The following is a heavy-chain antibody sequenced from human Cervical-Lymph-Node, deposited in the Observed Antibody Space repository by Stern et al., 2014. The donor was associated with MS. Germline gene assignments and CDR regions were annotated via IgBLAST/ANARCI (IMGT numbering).Heavy chain of an antibody. CDR2: INHSGST. CDR1: GGSFSGYY. CDR3: ARCDDYWYFDL. J-gene: IGHJ2*01. V-gene: IGHV4-34*01. Sequence: VQLQQWGAGLLKPSETLSLTCAVYGGSFSGYYWSWIRQPPGKGLEWIGEINHSGSTNYNPSLKSRVTISVDTSKNQFSLKLSSVTAADTAVYYCARCDDYWYFDLWGRGTLVTVSS.